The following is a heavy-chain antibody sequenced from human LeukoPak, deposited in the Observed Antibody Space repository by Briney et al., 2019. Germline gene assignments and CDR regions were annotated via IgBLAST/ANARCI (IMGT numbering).Heavy chain of an antibody. V-gene: IGHV1-69*05. Sequence: ASVKVSCKASRGTFSSYAISWVRQAPGQGLEWMGGIIPIFGTANYAQKFQGRVTITTDESTSTAYMELSSLRSEDTAVYYCARGRDGYNYYFDYWGQGTLVTVSS. CDR2: IIPIFGTA. D-gene: IGHD5-24*01. CDR3: ARGRDGYNYYFDY. CDR1: RGTFSSYA. J-gene: IGHJ4*02.